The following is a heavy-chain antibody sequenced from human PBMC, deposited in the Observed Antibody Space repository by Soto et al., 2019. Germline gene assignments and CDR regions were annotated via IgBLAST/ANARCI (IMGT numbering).Heavy chain of an antibody. Sequence: GWSLRLSCAASGFTFSIYAMTWVRQAPGKGLEWVSTIGGSGGDTSYADFVRGQFTISRDNSRNTLYLQMNSLRAEDTAVYYCAKDAPGSGWLSDSWGQGTMVTVYS. V-gene: IGHV3-23*01. CDR1: GFTFSIYA. D-gene: IGHD3-22*01. CDR2: IGGSGGDT. J-gene: IGHJ4*02. CDR3: AKDAPGSGWLSDS.